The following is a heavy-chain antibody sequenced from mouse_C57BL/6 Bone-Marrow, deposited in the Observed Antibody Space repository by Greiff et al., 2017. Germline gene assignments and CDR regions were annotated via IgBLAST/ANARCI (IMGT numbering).Heavy chain of an antibody. V-gene: IGHV1-50*01. Sequence: QVQLQQPGAELVKPGASVKLSCKASGYTFTSYWMQWVKQRPGQGLEWIGEIDPSDSYTNYNQKFKGKATLPVDTSSSTAYMQLSSLTSEDSAVYYCARESDWDVYWYFDVWGTGTTVTVSS. CDR3: ARESDWDVYWYFDV. CDR1: GYTFTSYW. D-gene: IGHD4-1*01. CDR2: IDPSDSYT. J-gene: IGHJ1*03.